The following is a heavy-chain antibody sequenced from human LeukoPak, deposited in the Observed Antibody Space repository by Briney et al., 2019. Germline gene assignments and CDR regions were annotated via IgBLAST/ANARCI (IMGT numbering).Heavy chain of an antibody. D-gene: IGHD3-3*01. CDR2: IRHDGSNK. V-gene: IGHV3-30*02. J-gene: IGHJ4*02. CDR3: AKGGNYDFWSGPDY. Sequence: PGGSLRLSCAASGFTFSSYGMHWVRQAPGKGLEWVAFIRHDGSNKYYADSVKGRFTISRDNSKNTLYLQMNSLRAEDTAVYYCAKGGNYDFWSGPDYWGQGTLVTVSS. CDR1: GFTFSSYG.